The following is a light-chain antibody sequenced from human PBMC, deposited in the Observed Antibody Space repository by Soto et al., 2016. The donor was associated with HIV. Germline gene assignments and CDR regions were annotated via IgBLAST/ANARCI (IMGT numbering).Light chain of an antibody. CDR2: KAS. Sequence: DIQMTQSPPTLSASVGDRVTITCRASQSISSWLAWYQQKPGKAPKLLIYKASSLESGVPSRFSGSGSGTEFTLTISSLQPDDFATYYCQQYNSYPHTFGQGTQAGDQT. CDR3: QQYNSYPHT. CDR1: QSISSW. J-gene: IGKJ2*01. V-gene: IGKV1-5*03.